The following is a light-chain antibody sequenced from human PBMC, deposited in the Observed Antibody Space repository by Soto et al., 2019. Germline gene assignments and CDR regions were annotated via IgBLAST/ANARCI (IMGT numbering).Light chain of an antibody. Sequence: QSALTQPASVSGSPGQSITISCTGTSSDVGSYNLVSWYQQHPGNAPKLMIYEGSKRPSGVSNRFFRSKSGNTASLTISGLQAEEEADYYCCSFARGSTLVFGGGTKPTVL. J-gene: IGLJ3*02. CDR2: EGS. V-gene: IGLV2-23*01. CDR3: CSFARGSTLV. CDR1: SSDVGSYNL.